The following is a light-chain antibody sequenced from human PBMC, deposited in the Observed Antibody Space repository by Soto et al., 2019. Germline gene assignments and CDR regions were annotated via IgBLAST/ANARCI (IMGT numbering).Light chain of an antibody. CDR3: QQYNNWPLP. Sequence: EIVMTQSPATLSVSPGERAALSCRASQNVNSNLAWYQQKPAQAPRLLIYGASTRATGIPARFSGSGSGTEVTLTISNLQSEDFAVYYCQQYNNWPLPFGGGTKVEIK. J-gene: IGKJ4*01. V-gene: IGKV3-15*01. CDR2: GAS. CDR1: QNVNSN.